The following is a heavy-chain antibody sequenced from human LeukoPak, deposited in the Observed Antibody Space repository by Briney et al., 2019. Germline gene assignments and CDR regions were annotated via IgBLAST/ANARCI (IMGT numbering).Heavy chain of an antibody. V-gene: IGHV4-59*01. J-gene: IGHJ3*01. Sequence: SETLSLTCTVSGGSINSYYWSWIRQPPGKGLEWIGNIYYSGSTKYNPSLKSRVTISVDTSKNQFSLKLTPLTAANTAVYYCARFRSTSWYPTAFDVWGQGTMVTVSS. CDR2: IYYSGST. CDR3: ARFRSTSWYPTAFDV. CDR1: GGSINSYY. D-gene: IGHD6-13*01.